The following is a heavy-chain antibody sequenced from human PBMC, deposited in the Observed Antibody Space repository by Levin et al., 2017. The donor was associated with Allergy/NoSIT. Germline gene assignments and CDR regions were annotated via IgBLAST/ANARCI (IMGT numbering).Heavy chain of an antibody. V-gene: IGHV3-13*01. CDR3: ARELNGDTSMGHYYYYMDV. D-gene: IGHD5-18*01. Sequence: PGESLKISCAASGFSFSTSDMHWVRQATGKGLEWVSAIGGGGDTYYADSVKGRFTISRENAKNSLYLQMNSLRAGDTAVYYCARELNGDTSMGHYYYYMDVWGKGTTVTISS. CDR1: GFSFSTSD. J-gene: IGHJ6*03. CDR2: IGGGGDT.